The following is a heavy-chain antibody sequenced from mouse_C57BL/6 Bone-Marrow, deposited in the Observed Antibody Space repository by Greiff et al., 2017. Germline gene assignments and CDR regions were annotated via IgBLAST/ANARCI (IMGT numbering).Heavy chain of an antibody. D-gene: IGHD2-3*01. CDR3: DGYPYYAMDY. Sequence: DVMLVESGGGLVQPGESLKLSCESNEYEFPSHDMSWVRKTPEKRLELVAAINSDGGSTYYPDTMERRFIISRDNTKKTLYLEMSSLRSEDTAFXGDDGYPYYAMDYWGQGTSVTVSS. CDR2: INSDGGST. J-gene: IGHJ4*01. V-gene: IGHV5-2*01. CDR1: EYEFPSHD.